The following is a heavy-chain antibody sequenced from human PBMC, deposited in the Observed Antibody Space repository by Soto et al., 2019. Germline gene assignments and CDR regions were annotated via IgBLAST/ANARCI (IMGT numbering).Heavy chain of an antibody. CDR1: GYNFSTYL. CDR3: ARNRLYSSSWTTFDY. Sequence: XESLKISWKGSGYNFSTYLVVWVRQTPGKGLDWIGIIYPPNSDTKYSPSLEGQVTISAEKSINTAYLQWSRLTASDTAVYYCARNRLYSSSWTTFDYWGQGTLVTVSS. J-gene: IGHJ4*02. CDR2: IYPPNSDT. V-gene: IGHV5-51*01. D-gene: IGHD2-2*01.